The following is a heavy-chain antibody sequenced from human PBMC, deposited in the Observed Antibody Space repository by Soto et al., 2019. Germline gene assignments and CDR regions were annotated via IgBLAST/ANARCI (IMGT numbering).Heavy chain of an antibody. V-gene: IGHV2-5*02. CDR2: IYWDADK. Sequence: QITLKESGPTLVKPTQTLTLTCTFSGFSLSTSGVGVGWIRQPPGKALEWLALIYWDADKPYSPSLRSRLTITKDTYKNQVVLTMTNMDPVDTATYYCAHRRGDYMRGSYRLADAFDIWGQGTTVTVSS. CDR1: GFSLSTSGVG. J-gene: IGHJ3*02. CDR3: AHRRGDYMRGSYRLADAFDI. D-gene: IGHD3-16*02.